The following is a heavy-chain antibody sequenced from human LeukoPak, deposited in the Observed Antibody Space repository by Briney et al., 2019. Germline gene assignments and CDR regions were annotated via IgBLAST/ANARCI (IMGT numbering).Heavy chain of an antibody. CDR2: IYTSGST. CDR1: GGSISGGSYY. CDR3: ARSSSSWYIDY. D-gene: IGHD6-13*01. Sequence: SETLSLTCTVSGGSISGGSYYWSWIRQPAGKGLEWIGRIYTSGSTNYNPSLKSRVTISVDTSKNQFSLKLSSVTAADTAVYYCARSSSSWYIDYWGQGTLVTVSS. J-gene: IGHJ4*02. V-gene: IGHV4-61*02.